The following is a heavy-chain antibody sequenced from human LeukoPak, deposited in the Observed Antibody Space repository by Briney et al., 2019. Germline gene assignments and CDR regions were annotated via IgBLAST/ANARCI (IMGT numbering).Heavy chain of an antibody. CDR3: AKIGSSSWYGAGDY. D-gene: IGHD6-13*01. Sequence: GGSLRLSCAASGFTFSTYAMTWVRQAPGKGLEWVSGISGSGGSTYYADSVKGRFTISRDNSKNTLFLQMNSLRAEDTAVYYCAKIGSSSWYGAGDYWAREPWSPSPQ. V-gene: IGHV3-23*01. CDR1: GFTFSTYA. CDR2: ISGSGGST. J-gene: IGHJ4*02.